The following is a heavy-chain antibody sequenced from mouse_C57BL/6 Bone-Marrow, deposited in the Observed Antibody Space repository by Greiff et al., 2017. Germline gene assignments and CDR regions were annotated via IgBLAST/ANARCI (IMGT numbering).Heavy chain of an antibody. CDR2: IYPGDGET. CDR3: AYLLWSRWYFDV. V-gene: IGHV14-2*01. CDR1: GFNITDYY. J-gene: IGHJ1*03. D-gene: IGHD2-1*01. Sequence: EVQLQESGAELVKPGASVKLSCTASGFNITDYYMHWVKQRPEQGLEWIGRIYPGDGETKYAPKFQGKATITADTSSNTAYLQLSSLTSEDTAIYYCAYLLWSRWYFDVWGTGTTVTVSS.